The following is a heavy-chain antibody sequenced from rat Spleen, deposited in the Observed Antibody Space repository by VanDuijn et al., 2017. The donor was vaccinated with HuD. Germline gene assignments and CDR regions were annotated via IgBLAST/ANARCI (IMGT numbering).Heavy chain of an antibody. J-gene: IGHJ3*01. Sequence: EVQLQESGPGLVKPSQSLSLTCSVTGYSITSNYWGWIRKFPGNKMEWMGYISYSGSTSYNPSLKSRISITRDTSKNQFFLQLNSVTTEDTATYYCARWGHTMGIYYFDYWGQGTLVTVSS. V-gene: IGHV3-1*01. D-gene: IGHD1-9*01. CDR1: GYSITSNY. CDR3: ARWGHTMGIYYFDY. CDR2: ISYSGST.